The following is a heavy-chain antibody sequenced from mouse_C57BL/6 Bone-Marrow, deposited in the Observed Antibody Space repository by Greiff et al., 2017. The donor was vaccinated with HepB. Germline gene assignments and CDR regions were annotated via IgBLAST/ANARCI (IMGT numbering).Heavy chain of an antibody. V-gene: IGHV2-2*01. D-gene: IGHD2-10*01. CDR1: GFSLTSYG. CDR2: IWSGGST. J-gene: IGHJ3*01. Sequence: VQRVESGPGLVQPSQSLSITCTVSGFSLTSYGVHWVRQSPGKGLEWLGVIWSGGSTDYNAAFISRLSISKDNSKSQVFFKMNSLQADDTAIYYCARERPPTMVRGWVAYWGQGTLVTVSA. CDR3: ARERPPTMVRGWVAY.